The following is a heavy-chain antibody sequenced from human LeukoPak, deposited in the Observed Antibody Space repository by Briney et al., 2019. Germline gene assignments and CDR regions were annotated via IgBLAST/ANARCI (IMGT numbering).Heavy chain of an antibody. CDR2: ISYSGST. D-gene: IGHD6-13*01. J-gene: IGHJ6*03. Sequence: SETLSLTCTVSGGSITTNNYYWGWIRQPPGKGLEWIGMISYSGSTYYNPSLKSRVTISRETSKNQFSLKLSSVTAADTAVYYCARVGSSWAHYYYYMDVWGKGTTVTVSS. V-gene: IGHV4-39*01. CDR3: ARVGSSWAHYYYYMDV. CDR1: GGSITTNNYY.